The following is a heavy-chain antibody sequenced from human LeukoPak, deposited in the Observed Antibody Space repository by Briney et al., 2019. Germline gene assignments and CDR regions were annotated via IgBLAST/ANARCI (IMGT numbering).Heavy chain of an antibody. D-gene: IGHD2-15*01. CDR1: GFPFSSNW. CDR2: IEPAGSAT. CDR3: GRFGYVSAVDT. Sequence: PGGSLGLSVGASGFPFSSNWMRWLPRARGKGLEFVANIEPAGSATYYADSVKGRFTISRDNTKNLLYLQMNSPTAGDSAVYHCGRFGYVSAVDTWGQGALVTVSS. V-gene: IGHV3-7*01. J-gene: IGHJ5*02.